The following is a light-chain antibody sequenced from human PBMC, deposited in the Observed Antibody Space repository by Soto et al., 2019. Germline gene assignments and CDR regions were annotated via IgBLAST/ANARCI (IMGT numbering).Light chain of an antibody. CDR1: QSISRN. Sequence: EIVMTQSPATLSASLGERATLSCRASQSISRNLAWYQQKPGQAPRLLIYGASTRATGIPARFSGSGSGTEFTLTISSLQSEDFAVYYCQQFNTWPPVTFGGGTKVDIK. CDR2: GAS. V-gene: IGKV3-15*01. J-gene: IGKJ4*01. CDR3: QQFNTWPPVT.